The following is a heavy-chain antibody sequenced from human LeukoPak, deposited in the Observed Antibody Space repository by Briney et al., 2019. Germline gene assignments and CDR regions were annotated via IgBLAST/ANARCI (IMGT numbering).Heavy chain of an antibody. CDR3: GGPNPLLERPSAMDV. Sequence: GGSLRLSCAASGFTFSSYTMNWVRQAPGKGLEWVSSISSSSSYIYYADSVKGRFTISRDNAKNSLYLQMNSLRAEDTAVYYCGGPNPLLERPSAMDVWGQGTTVTVSS. CDR2: ISSSSSYI. CDR1: GFTFSSYT. J-gene: IGHJ6*02. V-gene: IGHV3-21*04. D-gene: IGHD6-25*01.